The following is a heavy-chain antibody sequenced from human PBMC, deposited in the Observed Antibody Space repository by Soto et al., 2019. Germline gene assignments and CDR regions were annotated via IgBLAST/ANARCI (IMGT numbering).Heavy chain of an antibody. Sequence: QVQLVESGGGVVQPGRSLRLSCAASGFTFSSYAMHWVRQAPGKGLEWVAVISYDGSNKYYADSVKGRFTISRDNSKNTLYLQMNSLRAEDTAVYYCARDHADSSSWYPPVYYFDYWCQGTLVTVSS. J-gene: IGHJ4*02. V-gene: IGHV3-30-3*01. CDR1: GFTFSSYA. D-gene: IGHD6-13*01. CDR2: ISYDGSNK. CDR3: ARDHADSSSWYPPVYYFDY.